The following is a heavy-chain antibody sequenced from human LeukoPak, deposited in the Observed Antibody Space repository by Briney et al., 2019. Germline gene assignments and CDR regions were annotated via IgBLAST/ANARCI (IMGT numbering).Heavy chain of an antibody. CDR3: ARDTYYYDSSGYYRLDY. CDR2: TYTSGSS. D-gene: IGHD3-22*01. Sequence: SETLSLTCTVSGVSISSYYWSWIRQPAGKGLEWIGRTYTSGSSNYNPSLKSRVTMSVDTSKNQFSLKLSSVTAADMAVYYCARDTYYYDSSGYYRLDYWGQGTLVTVSS. J-gene: IGHJ4*02. V-gene: IGHV4-4*07. CDR1: GVSISSYY.